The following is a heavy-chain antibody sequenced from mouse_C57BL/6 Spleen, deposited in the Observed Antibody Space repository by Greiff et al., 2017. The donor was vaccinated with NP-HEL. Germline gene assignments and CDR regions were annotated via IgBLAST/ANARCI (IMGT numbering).Heavy chain of an antibody. D-gene: IGHD1-1*01. CDR3: APSIITTVVDAMDY. Sequence: QVQLQQPGAELVRPGTSVKLSCKASGYTFTSYWMHWVKQRPGQGLEWIGVIDPSDSYTNYNQKIKGKATLTVDTSSSTAYMQRSSLTSEDSAVYYCAPSIITTVVDAMDYWGQGTSVTVSS. J-gene: IGHJ4*01. CDR2: IDPSDSYT. CDR1: GYTFTSYW. V-gene: IGHV1-59*01.